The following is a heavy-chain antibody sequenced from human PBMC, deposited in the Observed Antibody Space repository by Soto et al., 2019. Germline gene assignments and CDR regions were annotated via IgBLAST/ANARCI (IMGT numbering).Heavy chain of an antibody. CDR3: ARNNWQPDYLEGFDL. V-gene: IGHV1-18*04. Sequence: XSVKLACKTFGYSLTSHGIVWVRWAPGRGLEWMGWISAYNGDTKYAQRVQDRVSMTTDTSTATAYIELRSLRFDDTAIYFCARNNWQPDYLEGFDLWGQGTPVTVSS. J-gene: IGHJ4*02. CDR1: GYSLTSHG. D-gene: IGHD1-20*01. CDR2: ISAYNGDT.